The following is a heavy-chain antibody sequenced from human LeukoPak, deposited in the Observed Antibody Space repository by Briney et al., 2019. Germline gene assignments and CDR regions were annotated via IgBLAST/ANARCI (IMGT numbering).Heavy chain of an antibody. CDR1: GDSVSSNTAA. CDR3: ARDGATGSGWYSVFSY. D-gene: IGHD6-19*01. V-gene: IGHV6-1*01. Sequence: SQTLSLTCAISGDSVSSNTAAWHWIRQSPSRGLEWLGRTCYRCKWFNEYAVSVKSRITINPDTSKNKFSLQLNSVTPEDTAVYYCARDGATGSGWYSVFSYWGQGTLVTVSS. J-gene: IGHJ4*02. CDR2: TCYRCKWFN.